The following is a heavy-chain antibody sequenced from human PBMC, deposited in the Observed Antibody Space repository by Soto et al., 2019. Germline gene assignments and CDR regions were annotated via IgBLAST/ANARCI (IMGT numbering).Heavy chain of an antibody. CDR1: GYTFSSYE. D-gene: IGHD2-21*02. V-gene: IGHV1-18*01. CDR3: ARDIVVVTAIPYYYYGMDV. Sequence: ASVKVSCQASGYTFSSYEITWVRQAPGQGLEWVGWITPHNGNTKIAQKFQGRVTMTRDTSTSTVYMELSSLRSEDTAVYYCARDIVVVTAIPYYYYGMDVWGQGTTVTVSS. CDR2: ITPHNGNT. J-gene: IGHJ6*02.